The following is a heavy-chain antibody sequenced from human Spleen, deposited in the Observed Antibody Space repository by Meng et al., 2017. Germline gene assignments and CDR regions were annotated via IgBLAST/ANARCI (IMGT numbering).Heavy chain of an antibody. CDR2: INHSGST. J-gene: IGHJ4*02. CDR3: ARFITGDYYQYYFDY. Sequence: SETLSLTCVVSGGSFSDYYWSWIRQPPGKGLEWIGEINHSGSTNYNPSLESRATISVDTSQNNLSLKLSSVTAADTAVYYCARFITGDYYQYYFDYWGQETLVTVSS. V-gene: IGHV4-34*01. D-gene: IGHD4-17*01. CDR1: GGSFSDYY.